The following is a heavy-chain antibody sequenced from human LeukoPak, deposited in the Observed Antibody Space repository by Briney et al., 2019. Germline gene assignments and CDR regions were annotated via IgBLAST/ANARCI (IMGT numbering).Heavy chain of an antibody. CDR1: GVSFSSYA. J-gene: IGHJ5*02. CDR3: ARLGSSSWYMAFWFDP. Sequence: SGTVCCKASGVSFSSYAISWVREAPGQGLGWMGGIIPIFGTANYAQKFQGRVTIPTNESTSTAYMELSSLRSEDTAVYYCARLGSSSWYMAFWFDPWGQGTLVTVSS. CDR2: IIPIFGTA. V-gene: IGHV1-69*05. D-gene: IGHD6-13*01.